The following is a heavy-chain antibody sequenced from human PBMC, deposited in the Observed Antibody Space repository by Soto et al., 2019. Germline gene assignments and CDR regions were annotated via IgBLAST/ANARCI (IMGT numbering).Heavy chain of an antibody. V-gene: IGHV4-34*01. D-gene: IGHD5-18*01. CDR3: ARGHDTAMAFDY. Sequence: SETLSLTCAVYGGSFSGYYWRWIRQPPGKGLEWIGEINHSGSTNYNPSLKSRVTISVDTSKNQFSLKLSSVTAADTAVYYCARGHDTAMAFDYWGQGTLVTVSS. CDR2: INHSGST. CDR1: GGSFSGYY. J-gene: IGHJ4*02.